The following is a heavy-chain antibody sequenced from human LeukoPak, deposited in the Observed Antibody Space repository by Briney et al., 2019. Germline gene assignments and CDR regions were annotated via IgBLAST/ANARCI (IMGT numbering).Heavy chain of an antibody. CDR2: IYPGHSDT. CDR1: GYSFTSYW. CDR3: ARHPDY. Sequence: GESLKISCKDSGYSFTSYWIGWVRQMPGKGLEWMGVIYPGHSDTRYSPSFQGQVTVSADKSISTAYLQWNSLKASDTAMYYCARHPDYWGQGTLLTVSS. J-gene: IGHJ4*02. V-gene: IGHV5-51*01.